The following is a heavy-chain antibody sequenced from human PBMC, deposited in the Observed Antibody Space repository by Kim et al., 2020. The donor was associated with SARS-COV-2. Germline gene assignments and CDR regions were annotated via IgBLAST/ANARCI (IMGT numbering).Heavy chain of an antibody. V-gene: IGHV3-43*02. D-gene: IGHD6-19*01. J-gene: IGHJ4*02. CDR3: VRGPEWLNRY. CDR2: ISRNGGTK. Sequence: GGSLRLSCAASGFTFDHYAMHWVRQPPGKGLEWVSLISRNGGTKNYADSVKGRFTISIDNSKNSLYLQMNSLRTEDTALYYCVRGPEWLNRYWGQGTLVTVSS. CDR1: GFTFDHYA.